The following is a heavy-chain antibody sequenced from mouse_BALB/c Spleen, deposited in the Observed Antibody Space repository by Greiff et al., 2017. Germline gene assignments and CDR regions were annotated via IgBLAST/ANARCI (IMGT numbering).Heavy chain of an antibody. CDR3: TRADDGYPPWFAY. J-gene: IGHJ3*01. CDR2: ISSGGSYT. Sequence: EVQGVESGGGLVKPGGSLKLSCAASGFTFSSYTMSWVRQTPEKRLEWVATISSGGSYTYYPDSVKGRFTISRDNAKNTLYLQMSSLKSEDTAMYYCTRADDGYPPWFAYWGQGTLVTVSA. CDR1: GFTFSSYT. V-gene: IGHV5-6-4*01. D-gene: IGHD2-3*01.